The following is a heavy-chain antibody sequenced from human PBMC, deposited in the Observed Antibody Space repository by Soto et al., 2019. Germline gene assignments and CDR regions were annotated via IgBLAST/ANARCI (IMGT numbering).Heavy chain of an antibody. V-gene: IGHV1-3*01. J-gene: IGHJ6*02. CDR1: GYTFTSYA. Sequence: ASVKVSCKASGYTFTSYAMHWVRQAPGERLEWMGWINAGNGNTKYSQKFQGRVTITGDESASTAYMELSSLRSEDTAVYYCAREGLVLVPTTVNSDYYYYAMDVWGQGTTVTVSS. CDR3: AREGLVLVPTTVNSDYYYYAMDV. D-gene: IGHD2-2*01. CDR2: INAGNGNT.